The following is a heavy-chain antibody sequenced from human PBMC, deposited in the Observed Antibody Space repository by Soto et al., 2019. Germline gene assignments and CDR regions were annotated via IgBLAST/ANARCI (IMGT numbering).Heavy chain of an antibody. CDR1: GGTFSSYA. D-gene: IGHD1-26*01. Sequence: SVKVSCKASGGTFSSYAISWVRQAPGQGLEWMGGIIPILATSNYAQKFQGRVTITADESTTTAYMELSSLRSEDTAVYYCARENSGSYFDACDIWGQGTLVTVSS. CDR2: IIPILATS. CDR3: ARENSGSYFDACDI. V-gene: IGHV1-69*13. J-gene: IGHJ3*02.